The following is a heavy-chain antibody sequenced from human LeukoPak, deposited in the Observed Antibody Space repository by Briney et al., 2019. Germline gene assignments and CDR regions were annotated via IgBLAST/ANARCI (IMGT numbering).Heavy chain of an antibody. CDR2: ISSSSSTI. J-gene: IGHJ6*03. CDR3: ARARNYDILTGYHYYYYYMDV. Sequence: GGSLRLSCAASGFTFSSYNMNWVRQAPGKGLEWVSYISSSSSTIYYADSVEGRFTISRDNAKNTLYLQMNSLRAEDTAVYYCARARNYDILTGYHYYYYYMDVWGKGTTVTVSS. V-gene: IGHV3-48*04. D-gene: IGHD3-9*01. CDR1: GFTFSSYN.